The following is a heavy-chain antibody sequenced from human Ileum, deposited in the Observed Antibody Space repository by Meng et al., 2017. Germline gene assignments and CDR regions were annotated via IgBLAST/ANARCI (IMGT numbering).Heavy chain of an antibody. Sequence: QGQLQESGPGLVKPSGTLSLTCAVSGGSISSSIWWSGVRQPPEKGLEWIGEIHHSGTTNYSPSLKSRLTISVDKSKNQFSLKLQSVTAAGTAVYFCARGVVSGSHYDTYWGQGILVTVSS. J-gene: IGHJ4*02. CDR3: ARGVVSGSHYDTY. CDR1: GGSISSSIW. CDR2: IHHSGTT. V-gene: IGHV4-4*02. D-gene: IGHD3-10*01.